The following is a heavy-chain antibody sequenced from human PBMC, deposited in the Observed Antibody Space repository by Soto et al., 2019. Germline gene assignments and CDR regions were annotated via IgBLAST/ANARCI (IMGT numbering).Heavy chain of an antibody. CDR2: INPNSGGT. D-gene: IGHD1-7*01. CDR3: ARGGAYNWNYVDAFDI. J-gene: IGHJ3*02. Sequence: ASVKVSCKASGYTFTGYYMHWVRQAPGQGLEWMGWINPNSGGTNYAQKFQGWVTMTRDTSISTAYMELSRLRSDDTAVYYCARGGAYNWNYVDAFDIWGQGTMVTVSS. V-gene: IGHV1-2*04. CDR1: GYTFTGYY.